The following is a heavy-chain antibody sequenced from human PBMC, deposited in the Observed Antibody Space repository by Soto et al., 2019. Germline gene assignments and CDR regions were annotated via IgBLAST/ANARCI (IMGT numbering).Heavy chain of an antibody. Sequence: QVQLVESGGGVVQPGRSLRLSCAASGFTFSSYAMHWVRQAPGKGLEWVAVISYDGSNKYYADSVKGRFTISRDNSKNTLYRQMNSLRAEDTAVYYCARGSGELYWFDPWGQGTLVTVSS. J-gene: IGHJ5*02. CDR1: GFTFSSYA. V-gene: IGHV3-30-3*01. CDR2: ISYDGSNK. D-gene: IGHD3-16*01. CDR3: ARGSGELYWFDP.